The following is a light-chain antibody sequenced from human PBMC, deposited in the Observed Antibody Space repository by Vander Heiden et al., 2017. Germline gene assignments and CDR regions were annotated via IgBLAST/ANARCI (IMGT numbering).Light chain of an antibody. Sequence: QSALTQPASVSGSPGQSITISCTGTNSDVGGYNYVSWYQQHPGKAPKLMIYEVSNRPSGVSNRFSGSKSGNTASLTISGLQAEDEADYYCSSYTSSSTRMVFGGGTKLTVL. CDR3: SSYTSSSTRMV. J-gene: IGLJ2*01. CDR1: NSDVGGYNY. V-gene: IGLV2-14*01. CDR2: EVS.